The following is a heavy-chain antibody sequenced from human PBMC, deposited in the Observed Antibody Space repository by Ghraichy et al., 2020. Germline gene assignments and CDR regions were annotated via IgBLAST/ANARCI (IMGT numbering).Heavy chain of an antibody. CDR3: ARGDTGGYYYYYGMDV. J-gene: IGHJ6*02. V-gene: IGHV3-13*01. CDR2: IDTAGDT. CDR1: GFTFSSYD. D-gene: IGHD2-8*02. Sequence: GESLNISCAASGFTFSSYDMHWVRQATGKGLEWVSAIDTAGDTYYPGSVKGRFTISRENAKNSLYLQMNNLRAGDTAVYYRARGDTGGYYYYYGMDVWGQGTTVTVSS.